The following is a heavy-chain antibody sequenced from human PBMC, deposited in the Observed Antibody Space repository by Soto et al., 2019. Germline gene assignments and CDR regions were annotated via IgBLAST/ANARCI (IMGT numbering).Heavy chain of an antibody. Sequence: SETLSLTCTVSGGSISPYYWSWIRQSPGKGLEWIGYIYYSGSTNYNPSLKSRVTISVGTSKNQFSLRVNSVTAADTAVYFCARGSYRITILGVVIYDFDYCGQGPLVTVSS. CDR3: ARGSYRITILGVVIYDFDY. J-gene: IGHJ4*02. CDR1: GGSISPYY. V-gene: IGHV4-59*01. CDR2: IYYSGST. D-gene: IGHD3-3*01.